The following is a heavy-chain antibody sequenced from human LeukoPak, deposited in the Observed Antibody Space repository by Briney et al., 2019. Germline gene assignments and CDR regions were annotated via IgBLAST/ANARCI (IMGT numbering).Heavy chain of an antibody. J-gene: IGHJ6*03. D-gene: IGHD5-12*01. Sequence: PGGSLRLSCAASGFTFSNYNMNWVRQAPGKGLEWVSSISSSSSFIYYADSVKGRFTISRDNAKNSLYLQMNSLRAEDTAVYYCARDEIVATTRGTYYYCMDVWGKGTTVTVSS. CDR2: ISSSSSFI. V-gene: IGHV3-21*01. CDR3: ARDEIVATTRGTYYYCMDV. CDR1: GFTFSNYN.